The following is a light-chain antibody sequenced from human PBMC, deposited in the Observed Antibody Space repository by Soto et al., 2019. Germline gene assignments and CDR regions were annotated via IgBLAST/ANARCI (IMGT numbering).Light chain of an antibody. V-gene: IGKV3D-15*01. CDR3: QQYNNWPPNT. CDR2: GAS. J-gene: IGKJ1*01. CDR1: QSVSSSY. Sequence: EIVMTQSPATLSVSPGERATLSCRAIQSVSSSYLAWYQQKPGQAPRLLIYGASSRATGIPDRFSGSGSATDFTLTIRRLKSEDLAVYYCQQYNNWPPNTFGQGNKVDIK.